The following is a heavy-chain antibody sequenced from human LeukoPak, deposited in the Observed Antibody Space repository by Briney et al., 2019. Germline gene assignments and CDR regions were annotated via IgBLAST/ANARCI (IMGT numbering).Heavy chain of an antibody. J-gene: IGHJ6*02. CDR3: ARDLFRGSTNYGMDV. CDR1: GYTFTGYY. Sequence: GASVKVPCKASGYTFTGYYMHWVRQAPGQGLEWMGWINPNSGGTNYAQKFQGRVTMTRDTSISTAYMELSRLRSDDTAVYYCARDLFRGSTNYGMDVWGQGTTVTVSS. D-gene: IGHD3-10*01. CDR2: INPNSGGT. V-gene: IGHV1-2*02.